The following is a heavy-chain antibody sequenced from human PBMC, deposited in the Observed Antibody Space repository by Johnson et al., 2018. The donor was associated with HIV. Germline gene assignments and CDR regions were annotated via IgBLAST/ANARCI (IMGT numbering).Heavy chain of an antibody. CDR1: GFTFSTYG. CDR2: IRYDGSNK. J-gene: IGHJ3*02. D-gene: IGHD7-27*01. CDR3: AKDYPTSNWAVPDAFDI. Sequence: QVQLVESGGGVVQPGRSLRLSCAASGFTFSTYGMHWVRQAPGKGLEWVAFIRYDGSNKYYADSVKGRFTISRDNSKNTLYLQMNSLRAEDTAVYYCAKDYPTSNWAVPDAFDIWGQGTMVTVSS. V-gene: IGHV3-30*02.